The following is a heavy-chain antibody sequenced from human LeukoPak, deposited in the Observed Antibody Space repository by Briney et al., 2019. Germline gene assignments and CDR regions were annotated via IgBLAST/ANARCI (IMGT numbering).Heavy chain of an antibody. CDR2: IVVGSGNT. V-gene: IGHV1-58*01. Sequence: SVKVSCKASGFTFTSSAVQWVRQARGQRLEWIGWIVVGSGNTNYAQKFQERVTITRDMSTSTAYMELSSLRSEDTAVYYCAADYGGSYYDDAFDIWGQGTMVTVSS. CDR3: AADYGGSYYDDAFDI. CDR1: GFTFTSSA. D-gene: IGHD1-26*01. J-gene: IGHJ3*02.